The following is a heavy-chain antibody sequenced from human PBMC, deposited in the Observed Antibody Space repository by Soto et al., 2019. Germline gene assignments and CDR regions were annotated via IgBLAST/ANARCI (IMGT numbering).Heavy chain of an antibody. V-gene: IGHV1-69*08. CDR3: AREPRGSVVIMEDAFYI. J-gene: IGHJ3*02. CDR2: IIPILGIA. D-gene: IGHD3-3*01. Sequence: QVQLVQSGAEVKKPGSSVKVSCKASGGTFSSYTISWVRQAPGQGLEWMGRIIPILGIANYAQKFQGRVMITADKSTSTAYMELSSLRSEDTAVYYCAREPRGSVVIMEDAFYIWGQGTMVTVSS. CDR1: GGTFSSYT.